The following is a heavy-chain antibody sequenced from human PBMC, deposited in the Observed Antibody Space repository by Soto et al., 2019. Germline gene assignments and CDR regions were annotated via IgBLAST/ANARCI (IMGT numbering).Heavy chain of an antibody. CDR1: GGSFSGYY. Sequence: SETLSLTCAVYGGSFSGYYWSWIRQPPGKGLEWIGEINHSGSTNYNPSLKSRVTISVDTSKNQFSLKLSSVTAADTAVYYCARKVPIAVAHGGYWFDPWGQGTLVTVSS. J-gene: IGHJ5*02. V-gene: IGHV4-34*01. CDR2: INHSGST. CDR3: ARKVPIAVAHGGYWFDP. D-gene: IGHD6-19*01.